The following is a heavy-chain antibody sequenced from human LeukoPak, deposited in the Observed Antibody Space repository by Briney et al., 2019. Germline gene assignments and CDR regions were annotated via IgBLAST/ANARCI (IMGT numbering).Heavy chain of an antibody. CDR3: AKDRVRYDSGSLPHFDY. V-gene: IGHV3-23*01. D-gene: IGHD3-10*01. CDR1: GGSISSSNYY. Sequence: ETLSLTCTVSGGSISSSNYYWGWIRQPPGKGLEWVSGISGSGGSTYYADSVKGRFTISRDNSKNTLYLQMNSLRAEDTAVYYCAKDRVRYDSGSLPHFDYWGQGTLVTVSS. CDR2: ISGSGGST. J-gene: IGHJ4*02.